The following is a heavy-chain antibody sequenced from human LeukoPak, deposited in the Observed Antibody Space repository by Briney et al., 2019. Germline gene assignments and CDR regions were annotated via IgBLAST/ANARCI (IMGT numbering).Heavy chain of an antibody. CDR3: ARARRGYCSSTSCYPRGYYYYYMDV. CDR1: GYTFTSYD. CDR2: MNPNSGNT. V-gene: IGHV1-8*03. D-gene: IGHD2-2*03. Sequence: ASVKVSCKASGYTFTSYDINWVRQATGQGLEWMGWMNPNSGNTGYAQKFQGRVTITRNTSISTAYMELSSLRSEDTAVYYCARARRGYCSSTSCYPRGYYYYYMDVWGKGTTVTVSS. J-gene: IGHJ6*03.